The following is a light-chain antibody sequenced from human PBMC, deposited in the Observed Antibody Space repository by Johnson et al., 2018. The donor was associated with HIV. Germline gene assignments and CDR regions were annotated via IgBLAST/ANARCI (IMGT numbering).Light chain of an antibody. V-gene: IGLV1-51*02. J-gene: IGLJ1*01. CDR3: GTWDSSLSASV. Sequence: QSVLTQPPSVSAAPGQKVTISCSGSSSNIGKNYVSWYQQLPGTAPKLLIYENNKRPSGIPDRFSGSKSGTSATLGITGLQTGDEADYYCGTWDSSLSASVFGTGTKFTVL. CDR1: SSNIGKNY. CDR2: ENN.